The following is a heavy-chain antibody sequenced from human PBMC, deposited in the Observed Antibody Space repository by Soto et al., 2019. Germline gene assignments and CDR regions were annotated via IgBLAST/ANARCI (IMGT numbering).Heavy chain of an antibody. CDR1: RITVGSRA. V-gene: IGHV3-23*01. J-gene: IGHJ4*02. CDR3: ARGSKDSYPGSRIFAF. Sequence: PGWCLGLCSVASRITVGSRAMGWVRQAPGEGLEWVSTITDTGGDAKYADSVRGRFTISRDNSKKTLYLQMSSLRADDWAVYFCARGSKDSYPGSRIFAFWGRRTPVTVPQ. CDR2: ITDTGGDA. D-gene: IGHD3-10*01.